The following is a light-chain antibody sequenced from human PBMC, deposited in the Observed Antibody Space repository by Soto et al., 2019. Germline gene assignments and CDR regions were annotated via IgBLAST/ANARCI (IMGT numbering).Light chain of an antibody. CDR2: GVS. CDR1: SSDVGGYNY. V-gene: IGLV2-14*01. J-gene: IGLJ2*01. Sequence: QSALTQPASVSGSPGQSITISCTGTSSDVGGYNYVSWYQQYPGKAPKLIIYGVSNRPSGVSNRFSGSKSGNTASLSISGLQAEDEADYYCSSYTTSSTLVVFGGGTKLTVL. CDR3: SSYTTSSTLVV.